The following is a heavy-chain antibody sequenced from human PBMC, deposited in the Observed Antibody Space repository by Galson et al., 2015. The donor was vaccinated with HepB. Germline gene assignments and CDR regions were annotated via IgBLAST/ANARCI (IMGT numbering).Heavy chain of an antibody. CDR3: AREGYTYGHFDY. Sequence: SLRLSCAASGFTFDDYGMSWVRQVPGKGLEWVAGVDWHGGGSRYGDSMEGRFTISRANAKNSLYLQINSLRAEDTALYYCAREGYTYGHFDYWGQGTLVSVSS. V-gene: IGHV3-20*04. CDR1: GFTFDDYG. D-gene: IGHD5-18*01. CDR2: VDWHGGGS. J-gene: IGHJ4*02.